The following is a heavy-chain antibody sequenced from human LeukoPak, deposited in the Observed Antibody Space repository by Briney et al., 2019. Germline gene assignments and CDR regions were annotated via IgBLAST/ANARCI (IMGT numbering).Heavy chain of an antibody. CDR2: INPNSGGT. CDR1: GYTFTSYY. V-gene: IGHV1-2*02. Sequence: GASVKVSCKASGYTFTSYYMHWVRQAPGQGLEWMGWINPNSGGTNYAQKFQGRVTMTRDTSISTAYMELSRLRSDDTAVYYCARGELGTDRYYYDSSGWSFDYWGQGTLVTVSS. J-gene: IGHJ4*02. CDR3: ARGELGTDRYYYDSSGWSFDY. D-gene: IGHD3-22*01.